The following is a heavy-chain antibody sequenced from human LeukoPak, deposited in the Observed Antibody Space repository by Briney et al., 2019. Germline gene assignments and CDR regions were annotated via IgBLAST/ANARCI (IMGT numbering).Heavy chain of an antibody. V-gene: IGHV4-39*07. D-gene: IGHD1-26*01. CDR1: GGSISSSSYH. CDR2: IYYSGST. CDR3: ARDHFGGSSRPFDY. J-gene: IGHJ4*02. Sequence: SETLSLTCTVSGGSISSSSYHWGWIRQPPGKGLEWIGSIYYSGSTYYNPSLKSRVTISVDTSKNQFSLKLSSVTAADTAVYYCARDHFGGSSRPFDYWGQGTLVTVSS.